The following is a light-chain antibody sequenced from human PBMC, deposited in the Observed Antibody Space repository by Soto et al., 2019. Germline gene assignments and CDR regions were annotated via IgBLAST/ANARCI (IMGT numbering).Light chain of an antibody. CDR2: GAS. J-gene: IGKJ2*01. CDR3: QQYSGPPYT. Sequence: EIVLPQSPVTLSLSPGASAPLSGRASQTVSHQLAWYQQKPGQAHRLLIYGASTRATGIPDRFSGSGSGTDFTLTISRLEPEDFAVYYCQQYSGPPYTLGQGTKVDIK. CDR1: QTVSHQ. V-gene: IGKV3-20*01.